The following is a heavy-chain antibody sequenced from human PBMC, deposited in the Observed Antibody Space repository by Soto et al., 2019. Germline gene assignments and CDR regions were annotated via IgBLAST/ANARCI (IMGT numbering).Heavy chain of an antibody. CDR2: IYYSGST. V-gene: IGHV4-39*01. D-gene: IGHD5-18*01. CDR1: GGSISSSSYY. J-gene: IGHJ3*02. CDR3: ARRDSYRAAFDI. Sequence: SETLSLTYTVSGGSISSSSYYWGWIRQPPGKGLEWIGSIYYSGSTYYNPSLKSRVTISVDTSKNQFSLKLSSVTAADTAVYYCARRDSYRAAFDIWGQGTMVTVSS.